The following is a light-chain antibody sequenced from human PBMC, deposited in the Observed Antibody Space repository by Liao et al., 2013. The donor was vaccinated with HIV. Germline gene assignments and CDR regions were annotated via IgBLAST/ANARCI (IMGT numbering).Light chain of an antibody. J-gene: IGLJ3*02. V-gene: IGLV3-21*01. Sequence: SYVLTQPPSVTVAPGETARITCGGNNIGSRTVHWYQQKPGQAPVLVIYYDDARPSGIPERFSGSKSGNTATLTISRVEAGDEADYYCQVWHQGSDQRLFGGGTKLTVL. CDR2: YDD. CDR3: QVWHQGSDQRL. CDR1: NIGSRT.